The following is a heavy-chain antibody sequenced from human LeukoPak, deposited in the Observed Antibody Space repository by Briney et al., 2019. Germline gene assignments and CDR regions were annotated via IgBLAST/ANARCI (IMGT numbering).Heavy chain of an antibody. CDR2: ISYDGSNK. J-gene: IGHJ4*02. V-gene: IGHV3-30*18. CDR3: AKSPWQLVEIDY. Sequence: PGRSLRLSCAASGFTFSSYGMHWVRQAPGKGLEWVAVISYDGSNKYYADSVKGRFTISRDNSKNTLYLQMNSLRAEDTAVYYCAKSPWQLVEIDYWGQGTLVTVSS. CDR1: GFTFSSYG. D-gene: IGHD6-13*01.